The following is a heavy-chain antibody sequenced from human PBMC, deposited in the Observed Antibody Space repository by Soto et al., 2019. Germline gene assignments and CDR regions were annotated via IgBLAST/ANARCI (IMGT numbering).Heavy chain of an antibody. CDR1: GYTFTGYY. CDR2: INPNSGGT. J-gene: IGHJ6*02. CDR3: ARDYYASRTIFGVVPHYGMDV. V-gene: IGHV1-2*02. Sequence: WASVKVSCKASGYTFTGYYMHWVRQAPGQGLEWMGWINPNSGGTNYAQKFQGRVTMTRDTSISTAYMELGRLRSDDTAVYYCARDYYASRTIFGVVPHYGMDVWGQGTTVTVSS. D-gene: IGHD3-3*01.